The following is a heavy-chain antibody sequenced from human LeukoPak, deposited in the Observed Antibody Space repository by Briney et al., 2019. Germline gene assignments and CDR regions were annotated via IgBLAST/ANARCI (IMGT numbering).Heavy chain of an antibody. D-gene: IGHD6-13*01. J-gene: IGHJ4*02. Sequence: GGSLRLSCAASGFIFDDFSMFWVRQVPGKGLEWVSSITWHGRSTAYADSVRGRFTISRNNAKYSLYLQMNSLRPEDTAFYYCTKATTRRVPAATIDSWGQGTLVTVSS. V-gene: IGHV3-9*01. CDR3: TKATTRRVPAATIDS. CDR2: ITWHGRST. CDR1: GFIFDDFS.